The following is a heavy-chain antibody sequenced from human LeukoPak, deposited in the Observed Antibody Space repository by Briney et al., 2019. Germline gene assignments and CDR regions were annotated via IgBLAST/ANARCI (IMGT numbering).Heavy chain of an antibody. V-gene: IGHV4-39*01. J-gene: IGHJ4*02. CDR2: IYYSGST. D-gene: IGHD5-18*01. CDR1: GDSRSSSSYY. CDR3: ARQSGTAMARFDY. Sequence: SETLSLTCTVSGDSRSSSSYYWGWIRQPPGKGLEWIGSIYYSGSTYYNPSLKSRVTISVDTSKNQFSLKLNSVTAADTAVYYCARQSGTAMARFDYWGQGTLVTVSS.